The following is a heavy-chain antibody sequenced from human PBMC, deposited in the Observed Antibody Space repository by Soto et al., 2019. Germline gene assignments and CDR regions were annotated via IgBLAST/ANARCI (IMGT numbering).Heavy chain of an antibody. CDR2: ISSSSSYT. Sequence: LRLSCAASGFTFSDYYMSWIRQAPGKGLEWVSYISSSSSYTNYADSVKGRFTISRDNAKNSLYLQMNSLRAEDTAVYYCARERTAAAGKGWFDPWGQGTLVTVSS. V-gene: IGHV3-11*06. CDR1: GFTFSDYY. D-gene: IGHD6-13*01. CDR3: ARERTAAAGKGWFDP. J-gene: IGHJ5*02.